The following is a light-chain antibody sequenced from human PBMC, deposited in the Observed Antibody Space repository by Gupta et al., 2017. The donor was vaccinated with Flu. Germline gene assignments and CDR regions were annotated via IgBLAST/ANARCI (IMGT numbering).Light chain of an antibody. V-gene: IGLV2-11*01. Sequence: QSALTQPRSVSGSPGQSVTISCTGTSSDGGGYNYVSWYQQHPGKAPNLMIYDVSKRPSGVPDRFSGSKSGNTAALTISGLQAEDEADYDCCSYAGSFWVFGGGTKLTVL. CDR3: CSYAGSFWV. CDR1: SSDGGGYNY. J-gene: IGLJ3*02. CDR2: DVS.